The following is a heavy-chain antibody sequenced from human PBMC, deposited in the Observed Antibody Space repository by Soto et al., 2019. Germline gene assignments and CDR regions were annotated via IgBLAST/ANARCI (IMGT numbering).Heavy chain of an antibody. V-gene: IGHV4-39*01. D-gene: IGHD2-21*02. J-gene: IGHJ4*02. CDR3: ARQRTSVVTQAYFDV. Sequence: SETLCVTCTVTGDSISSRSYYWGWIRQPPGKGLEWIGSIYYSGSTYNNPSLRSRVSMSIDTSKDQFSLKLKSVTAADTALYFCARQRTSVVTQAYFDVWGPGYLVT. CDR2: IYYSGST. CDR1: GDSISSRSYY.